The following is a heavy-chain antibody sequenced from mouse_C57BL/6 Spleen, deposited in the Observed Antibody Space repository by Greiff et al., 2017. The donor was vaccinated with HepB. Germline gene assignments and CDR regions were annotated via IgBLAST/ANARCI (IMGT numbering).Heavy chain of an antibody. CDR2: ISDGGSYT. V-gene: IGHV5-4*01. Sequence: EVMLVESGGGLVKPGGSLKLSCAASGFTFSSYAMSWVRQTPEKRLEWVATISDGGSYTYYPDNVKGRFTISRDNAKNNLYLQMSHLKSEDTAMYYCARESYYYGSSYDAMDYWGQGTSVTVSS. CDR1: GFTFSSYA. J-gene: IGHJ4*01. CDR3: ARESYYYGSSYDAMDY. D-gene: IGHD1-1*01.